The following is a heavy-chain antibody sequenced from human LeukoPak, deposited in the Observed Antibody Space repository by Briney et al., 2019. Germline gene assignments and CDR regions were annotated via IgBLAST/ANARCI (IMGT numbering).Heavy chain of an antibody. CDR2: ISSNGGTT. V-gene: IGHV3-64D*09. J-gene: IGHJ5*02. CDR1: GFTFSSYA. D-gene: IGHD3-10*01. CDR3: TRDDVYYYASGSPPA. Sequence: PGGSLRLSCSASGFTFSSYAMHWVRQAPGKGLEYVSTISSNGGTTYYADSVKGRFTISRDNSKNTLYLQMSSLRVEDTAVYYCTRDDVYYYASGSPPAWGQGTLVTVSS.